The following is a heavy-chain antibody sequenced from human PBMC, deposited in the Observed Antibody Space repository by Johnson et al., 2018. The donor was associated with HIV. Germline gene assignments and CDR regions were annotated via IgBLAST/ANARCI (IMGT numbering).Heavy chain of an antibody. D-gene: IGHD2-21*02. CDR1: GFTFSNAW. J-gene: IGHJ3*02. CDR2: IKSETDGGTT. CDR3: ARDGVSDGVRIHAFDI. Sequence: VQLVESGGALVKPGGSLRLSCVASGFTFSNAWLSWVRQAAGEGLEWVGRIKSETDGGTTDYAAPVKGRFTISRADSKNTLYLQMNSLRAEDTAVYYCARDGVSDGVRIHAFDIWGQGTMVTVSS. V-gene: IGHV3-15*02.